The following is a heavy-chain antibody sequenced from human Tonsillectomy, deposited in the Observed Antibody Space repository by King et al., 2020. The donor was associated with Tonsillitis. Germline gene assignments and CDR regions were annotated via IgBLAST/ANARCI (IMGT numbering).Heavy chain of an antibody. J-gene: IGHJ1*01. CDR2: ISFDGSNK. Sequence: VQLVESGGGVVQPGRSLRLSCAASGFPLSFYGMHWVRQAPGKGLEWVAVISFDGSNKYYTDSVKGRFTISRDNSKNTLYLQMNSLRAEDTAVYYCAKEEGYCSGGSCYSAYFQHWGQGTLVTVSS. D-gene: IGHD2-15*01. CDR1: GFPLSFYG. V-gene: IGHV3-30*18. CDR3: AKEEGYCSGGSCYSAYFQH.